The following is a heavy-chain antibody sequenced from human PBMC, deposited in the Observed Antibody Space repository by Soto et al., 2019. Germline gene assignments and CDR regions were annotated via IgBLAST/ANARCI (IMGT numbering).Heavy chain of an antibody. D-gene: IGHD2-15*01. J-gene: IGHJ5*02. CDR2: IYYSGST. Sequence: SETLSLTCTVSGGSISIGDYYWSWIRQPPGKGLEWIGYIYYSGSTYYNPSLKSRVTISVDTSKNQFSLKLSSVTAADTAVYYCARGVVGWFDPWGQGNXVTVFS. CDR3: ARGVVGWFDP. CDR1: GGSISIGDYY. V-gene: IGHV4-30-4*01.